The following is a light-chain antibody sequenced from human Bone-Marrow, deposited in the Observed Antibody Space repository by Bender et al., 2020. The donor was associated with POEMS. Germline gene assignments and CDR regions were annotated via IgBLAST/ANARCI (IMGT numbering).Light chain of an antibody. J-gene: IGLJ2*01. CDR1: SSDVGSFNF. CDR3: CSYGGSSRL. Sequence: SALTQSASVSGSPGQSITISCTGTSSDVGSFNFVSWYQQVPGEAPKLMIYEVNKRPSGSSDRFSGSKSGNTAYLTISGLQAEDEAEYYCCSYGGSSRLFGGGTKLTVL. CDR2: EVN. V-gene: IGLV2-23*02.